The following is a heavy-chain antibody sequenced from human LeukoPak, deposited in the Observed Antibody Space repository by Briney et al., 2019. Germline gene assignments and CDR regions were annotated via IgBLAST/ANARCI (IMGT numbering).Heavy chain of an antibody. CDR1: GFTVSSNY. J-gene: IGHJ4*02. CDR2: IYSGGST. V-gene: IGHV3-66*01. D-gene: IGHD5-18*01. Sequence: PGGSLRLSYAASGFTVSSNYMSWVRQAPGKGLEWVSVIYSGGSTYYADSVKGRFTISRDNSKNTLYLQMNSLRAEDTAVYYCARDDGYSYGYFDYWGQGTLVTVSS. CDR3: ARDDGYSYGYFDY.